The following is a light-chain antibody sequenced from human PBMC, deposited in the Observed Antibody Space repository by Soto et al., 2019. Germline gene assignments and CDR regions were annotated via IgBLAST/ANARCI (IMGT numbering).Light chain of an antibody. J-gene: IGLJ2*01. CDR1: SSNIGAGYD. CDR3: QSYDSSLSGSNVV. CDR2: GNS. Sequence: QSVLTQPPSVSGAPGQRVTISCTGSSSNIGAGYDVHWYQQLPGTAPKLLIYGNSNRPSGVPDRFSGSKSGTSASLAITGRQAEDEADYYCQSYDSSLSGSNVVFGGGTKVTVL. V-gene: IGLV1-40*01.